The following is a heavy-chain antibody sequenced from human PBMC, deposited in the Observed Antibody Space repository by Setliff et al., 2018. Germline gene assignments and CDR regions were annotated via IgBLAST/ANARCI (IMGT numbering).Heavy chain of an antibody. CDR2: IYTSGST. Sequence: PSETLSLTCTVSGGSISSYYWSWIRQPAGKGLEWIGRIYTSGSTNYNPSLKSRVTMSGDTSKNQVSLRLSSVTAADTAVYYCATRKSSGRLYYMDVWGKGTTVTVSS. D-gene: IGHD1-26*01. CDR3: ATRKSSGRLYYMDV. CDR1: GGSISSYY. V-gene: IGHV4-4*07. J-gene: IGHJ6*03.